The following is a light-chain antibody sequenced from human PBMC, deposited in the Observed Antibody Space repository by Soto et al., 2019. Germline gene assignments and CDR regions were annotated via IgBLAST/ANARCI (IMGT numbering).Light chain of an antibody. CDR2: ANI. J-gene: IGLJ3*02. CDR1: SSSIGSNP. CDR3: EAWDDSLNGRV. Sequence: QSALSQPPSASGTPGQSVTISCSGSSSSIGSNPVNWYQQFPGTAPRLVIYANIKRPSGVPDRFSGSKSGTSASLAISGLQSEDEADYYCEAWDDSLNGRVFGGGTTVTVL. V-gene: IGLV1-44*01.